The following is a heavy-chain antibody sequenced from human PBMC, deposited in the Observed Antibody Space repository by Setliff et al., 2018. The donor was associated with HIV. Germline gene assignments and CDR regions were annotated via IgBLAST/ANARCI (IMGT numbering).Heavy chain of an antibody. Sequence: PSETLSLTCVVYGVSLRDHKWSWVRQTPVRGLEWIGEINHSGSTNYNPSLKSRVTISVDTYKNQFSLKVTSVTAADTAVYYCASCIFGDYARYFDLWGRGTLVTVSS. CDR3: ASCIFGDYARYFDL. CDR1: GVSLRDHK. V-gene: IGHV4-34*01. J-gene: IGHJ2*01. CDR2: INHSGST. D-gene: IGHD4-17*01.